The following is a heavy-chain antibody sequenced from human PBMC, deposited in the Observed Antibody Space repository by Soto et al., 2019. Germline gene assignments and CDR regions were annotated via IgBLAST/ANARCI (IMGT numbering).Heavy chain of an antibody. CDR1: GYSFTTYW. CDR2: IYPGDSDT. J-gene: IGHJ6*02. D-gene: IGHD2-2*01. V-gene: IGHV5-51*01. CDR3: ARHRPNNYCISTSCYDYYYYGMDV. Sequence: PGESLKISCKGSGYSFTTYWIGWVRQMPGKGLEWMGIIYPGDSDTRYSPSFQGQVTISADKSISTAYLQWSSLKASDTAMYYCARHRPNNYCISTSCYDYYYYGMDVWGQGTTVTVSS.